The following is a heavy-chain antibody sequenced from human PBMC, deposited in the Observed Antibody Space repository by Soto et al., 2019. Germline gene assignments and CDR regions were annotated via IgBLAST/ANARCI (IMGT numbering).Heavy chain of an antibody. J-gene: IGHJ6*02. V-gene: IGHV5-51*01. CDR2: IYPGDSDT. CDR1: GCSFTTYW. D-gene: IGHD3-3*01. Sequence: PGESRKISCKGSGCSFTTYWIGWVRQMPGKGLEWMGIIYPGDSDTRYSPSFQGQVTISADKSISTAYLQWSSLKASDTAMYYCARQLTHTIFGVARKTGHYYGMDVWGQGTTVTVSS. CDR3: ARQLTHTIFGVARKTGHYYGMDV.